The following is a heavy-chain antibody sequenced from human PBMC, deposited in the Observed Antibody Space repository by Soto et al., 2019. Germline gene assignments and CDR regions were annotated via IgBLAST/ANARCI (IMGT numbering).Heavy chain of an antibody. D-gene: IGHD6-13*01. J-gene: IGHJ4*02. CDR2: INPNSGGT. V-gene: IGHV1-2*04. Sequence: ASVKVSCKASGYTFTGYYMHWVRQAPGQGLEWMGWINPNSGGTNYAQKFQGWVTMTRDTSISTAYMELSRLRSDDTAVYYCARGGRRFATAAGTYFDYWGQGTLVTVSS. CDR1: GYTFTGYY. CDR3: ARGGRRFATAAGTYFDY.